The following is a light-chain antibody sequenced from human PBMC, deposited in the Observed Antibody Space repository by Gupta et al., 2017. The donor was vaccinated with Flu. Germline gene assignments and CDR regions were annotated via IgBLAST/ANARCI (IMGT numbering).Light chain of an antibody. CDR1: KIGSRS. CDR3: QVWDTNSDNWV. V-gene: IGLV3-21*02. J-gene: IGLJ3*02. CDR2: DDS. Sequence: GETARGTGWGNKIGSRSVNWYQQRPGQAPVLVICDDSGRNSGIPERFSGSKYGNTATLTISRVEAGDEADYYCQVWDTNSDNWVFGGGTKLTVL.